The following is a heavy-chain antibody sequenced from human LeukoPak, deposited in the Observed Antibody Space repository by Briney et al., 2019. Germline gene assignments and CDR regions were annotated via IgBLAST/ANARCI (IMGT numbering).Heavy chain of an antibody. CDR3: ARDWHHAIDY. J-gene: IGHJ4*02. Sequence: GGSLRLSCAASGFTFSSYWMHWVRQVPGKELVWVARIESDGSRTTYAESVKGRFTISRDNAKNTLYLEMNSLRAEDTAVYYCARDWHHAIDYWGQGTLVTVSS. CDR2: IESDGSRT. V-gene: IGHV3-74*03. D-gene: IGHD2-2*01. CDR1: GFTFSSYW.